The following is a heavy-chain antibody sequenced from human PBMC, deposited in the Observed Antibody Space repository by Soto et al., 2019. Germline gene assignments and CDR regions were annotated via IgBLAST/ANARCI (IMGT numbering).Heavy chain of an antibody. J-gene: IGHJ6*03. CDR3: ARDQYYDFWSGYYPRTGYYYYMDV. D-gene: IGHD3-3*01. V-gene: IGHV3-74*01. CDR1: GFTFSSYW. CDR2: INSDGSST. Sequence: GGSLRLSCAASGFTFSSYWTHWVSKAPGKGLVWVSRINSDGSSTSYADSVKGRFTISRDNAKNTLYLQMNSLRAEDTAVYYCARDQYYDFWSGYYPRTGYYYYMDVWGKGTTVTVSS.